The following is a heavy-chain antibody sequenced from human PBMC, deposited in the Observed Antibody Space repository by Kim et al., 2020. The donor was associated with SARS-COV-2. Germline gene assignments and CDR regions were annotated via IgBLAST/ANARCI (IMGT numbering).Heavy chain of an antibody. D-gene: IGHD3-9*01. CDR3: ARGGDGILTGYYNY. CDR2: INHSGST. V-gene: IGHV4-34*01. J-gene: IGHJ6*01. Sequence: SETLSLTCAVSGGSFSGYYWSWVRQPPGKGLEWVGEINHSGSTNYYPYFKSRVTISVDAYKNQFYLQLSSMTAADAAAYYYARGGDGILTGYYNY. CDR1: GGSFSGYY.